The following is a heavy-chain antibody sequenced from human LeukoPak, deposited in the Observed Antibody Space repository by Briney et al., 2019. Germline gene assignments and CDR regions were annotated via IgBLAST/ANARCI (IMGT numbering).Heavy chain of an antibody. CDR2: IYWDDDK. CDR1: GFSLNTSGVG. CDR3: AHSLSGSGFDY. Sequence: GSGPTLVKPTQTLTLTCTFSGFSLNTSGVGVGWIRQPPGKTLEWLALIYWDDDKRYSPSLKSRLTITKDASKNQVLLTMTNMDPMDTATYYCAHSLSGSGFDYWGQGTLVTVSS. D-gene: IGHD3-10*01. V-gene: IGHV2-5*02. J-gene: IGHJ4*02.